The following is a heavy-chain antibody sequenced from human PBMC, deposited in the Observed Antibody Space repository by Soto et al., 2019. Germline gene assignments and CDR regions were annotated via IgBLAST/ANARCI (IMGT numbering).Heavy chain of an antibody. CDR3: ARGRWYYDSSGYPIDY. J-gene: IGHJ4*02. Sequence: QVQLVQSGAEVKKPGSSVKVSCKAPGGTFSSYAISWVRQAPGQGLEWMGGIIPIFGTANYAQKFQGRVTITADESTSTAYMELSSLRSEDTAVYYCARGRWYYDSSGYPIDYWGQGTLVTVSS. D-gene: IGHD3-22*01. CDR1: GGTFSSYA. V-gene: IGHV1-69*01. CDR2: IIPIFGTA.